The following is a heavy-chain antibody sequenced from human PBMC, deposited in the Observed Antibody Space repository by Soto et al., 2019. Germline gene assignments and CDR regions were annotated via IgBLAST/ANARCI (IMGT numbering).Heavy chain of an antibody. CDR1: AFTFSTYG. D-gene: IGHD3-9*01. CDR3: ARGTYYDILTPDY. V-gene: IGHV3-30*03. CDR2: ISYDGGYK. Sequence: QEQLVESGGGVVQPGTSLRVSCAASAFTFSTYGMHWVRQAPGQGLEWVAVISYDGGYKYYADSVRGRFTISRDNSRNTLYLEMNSLRGEDTAVYYCARGTYYDILTPDYWGQGTLVTVSS. J-gene: IGHJ4*02.